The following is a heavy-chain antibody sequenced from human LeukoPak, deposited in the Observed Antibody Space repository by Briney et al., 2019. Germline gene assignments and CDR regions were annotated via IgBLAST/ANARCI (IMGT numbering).Heavy chain of an antibody. J-gene: IGHJ6*03. CDR3: ARRKKDGSGSYYYYMDV. CDR1: GFTFSSYG. Sequence: GGSLRLSCAASGFTFSSYGMHWVRQAPGKGLEWVAVIWYDGGNKYYADSVKGRFTISRDNSKNTLYLQMNSPRAEDTAVYYCARRKKDGSGSYYYYMDVWGKGTTVTVSS. D-gene: IGHD3-10*01. CDR2: IWYDGGNK. V-gene: IGHV3-33*01.